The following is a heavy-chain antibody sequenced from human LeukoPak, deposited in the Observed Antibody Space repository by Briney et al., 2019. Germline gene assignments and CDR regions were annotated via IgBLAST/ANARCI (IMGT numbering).Heavy chain of an antibody. CDR3: AKVRYFGPSAFDI. D-gene: IGHD3-9*01. J-gene: IGHJ3*02. Sequence: PGGSLRLSCAASGFTVSSNYMSWVRQAPGKGLEWVSVIYSGGSTYYADSVKGRFTISRDNSKNTLYLQMNSLRAEDTAVYYCAKVRYFGPSAFDIWGQGTMVTVSS. V-gene: IGHV3-66*02. CDR1: GFTVSSNY. CDR2: IYSGGST.